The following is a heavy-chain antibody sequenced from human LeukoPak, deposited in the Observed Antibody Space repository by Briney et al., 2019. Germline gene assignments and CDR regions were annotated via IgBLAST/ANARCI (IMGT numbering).Heavy chain of an antibody. CDR1: GGTFSSYA. D-gene: IGHD2-2*01. CDR2: IIPIFGTA. Sequence: ASVKVSCKASGGTFSSYAISWVRQAPGQGLEWMGGIIPIFGTANYAQKFQGRVTITTDESTSTAYMELSSLRSEDTAVYYCARATIVVVPAADGDFDYWGQGTLVTVSS. J-gene: IGHJ4*02. V-gene: IGHV1-69*05. CDR3: ARATIVVVPAADGDFDY.